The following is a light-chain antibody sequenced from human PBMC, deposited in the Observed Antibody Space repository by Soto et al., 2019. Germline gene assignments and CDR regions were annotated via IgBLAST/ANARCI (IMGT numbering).Light chain of an antibody. CDR3: SSLTTSFTYV. J-gene: IGLJ1*01. V-gene: IGLV2-14*01. Sequence: TQPASVSVSPGQSVAIPCTGTSSDVGAYNYVSWYQQHPGKAPKLLLSEVSNRPSGVSDRFSGSKSGNTASLTISGLQAEDEADYYCSSLTTSFTYVFGTGTKVTVL. CDR1: SSDVGAYNY. CDR2: EVS.